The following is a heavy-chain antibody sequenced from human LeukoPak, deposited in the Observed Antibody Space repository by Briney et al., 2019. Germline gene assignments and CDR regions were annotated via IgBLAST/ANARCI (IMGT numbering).Heavy chain of an antibody. CDR2: INPNSGGT. Sequence: ASVKVSCKASGYTFTGYYMHWVRQAPGQGLEWMGWINPNSGGTNYAQKFQGRVTMTRDTSISTAYMELSRLRSDDTAVYYCARSRDGYNRGAFDIWGQGTMVTVSS. J-gene: IGHJ3*02. CDR1: GYTFTGYY. CDR3: ARSRDGYNRGAFDI. V-gene: IGHV1-2*02. D-gene: IGHD5-24*01.